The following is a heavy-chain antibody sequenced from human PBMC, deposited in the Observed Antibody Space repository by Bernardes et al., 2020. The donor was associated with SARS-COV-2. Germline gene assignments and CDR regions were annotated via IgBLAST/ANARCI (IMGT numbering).Heavy chain of an antibody. CDR2: INHSGGST. Sequence: ASLEVCWKASGYTFTTYYMHWVRQAPGHGLEWMGFINHSGGSTSYAQKFQGRVTMTRDTSTPTVYMELSSLRSEDTAVYYCARDPTNCSGGSCYPGGVWGQGTLVTVSS. J-gene: IGHJ4*02. D-gene: IGHD2-15*01. CDR3: ARDPTNCSGGSCYPGGV. CDR1: GYTFTTYY. V-gene: IGHV1-46*01.